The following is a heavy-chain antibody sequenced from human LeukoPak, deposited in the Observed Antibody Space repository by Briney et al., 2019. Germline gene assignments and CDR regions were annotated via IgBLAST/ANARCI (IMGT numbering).Heavy chain of an antibody. Sequence: GGSLRLSCAASGFTFSSYWMSWVRQAPGKGLEWVANIKQDGSGKYYVDSVKGRFTISRDNAKNSLYLQMNSLRAEDTAVYYCAREPYDFWSGYYDFDYWGQGTLVTVSS. CDR1: GFTFSSYW. CDR2: IKQDGSGK. CDR3: AREPYDFWSGYYDFDY. V-gene: IGHV3-7*01. J-gene: IGHJ4*02. D-gene: IGHD3-3*01.